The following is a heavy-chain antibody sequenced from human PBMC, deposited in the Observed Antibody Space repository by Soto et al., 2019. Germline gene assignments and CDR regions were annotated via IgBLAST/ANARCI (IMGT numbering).Heavy chain of an antibody. CDR1: GYTFTSYA. J-gene: IGHJ5*02. Sequence: QVQLVQSGAEEKKPGASVKVSCKAPGYTFTSYAMHWVRQAPGQRPEWMAWINAGNGNTRYSQNFQGRVTISRDTSASTAYMELSSLRSEDPAVYYCASADGPALVGPWGQGTLVTVSS. V-gene: IGHV1-3*05. CDR2: INAGNGNT. D-gene: IGHD2-2*01. CDR3: ASADGPALVGP.